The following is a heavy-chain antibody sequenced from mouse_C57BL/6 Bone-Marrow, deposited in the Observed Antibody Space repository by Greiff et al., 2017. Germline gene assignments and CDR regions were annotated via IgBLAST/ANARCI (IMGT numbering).Heavy chain of an antibody. CDR3: APFITTVGGFAY. V-gene: IGHV1-64*01. Sequence: VQLQQPGAELVKPGASVKLSCKASGYTFTSYWMHWVKQRPGQGLEWIGMIHPNSGSTNYNEKFKSKATLTVDKSSSTAYMQLSSLTSEDSAVYYCAPFITTVGGFAYWGQGTLVTVSA. D-gene: IGHD1-1*01. CDR2: IHPNSGST. CDR1: GYTFTSYW. J-gene: IGHJ3*01.